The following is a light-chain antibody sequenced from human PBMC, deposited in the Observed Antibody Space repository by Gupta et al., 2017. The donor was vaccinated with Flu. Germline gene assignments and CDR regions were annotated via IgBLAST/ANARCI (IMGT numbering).Light chain of an antibody. Sequence: EIVLTQSPGTLSLSPGERDTLSCRARPSVSSRYLAWYQQKPGQTPRLLIYGASSRATGIPDRFSGSGSGTDFTLTINRLEPEDFAVYYCQQDGSSPRTFGQGTKVEIK. CDR3: QQDGSSPRT. J-gene: IGKJ1*01. V-gene: IGKV3-20*01. CDR2: GAS. CDR1: PSVSSRY.